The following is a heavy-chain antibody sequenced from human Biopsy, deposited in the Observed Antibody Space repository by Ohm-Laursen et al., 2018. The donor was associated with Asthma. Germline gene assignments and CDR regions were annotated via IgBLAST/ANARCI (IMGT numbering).Heavy chain of an antibody. Sequence: TLSLTCTVSGGSLSSGPYYWSWVRRHPRKGLEWIGYINYSGSTFYSPSLESRVTVSVDTSKNQFSLKLSSVTAADTAVYYCARDLSGYCTSSACYGFDSWGQGTLVTVSS. J-gene: IGHJ5*01. D-gene: IGHD2-8*01. CDR1: GGSLSSGPYY. CDR3: ARDLSGYCTSSACYGFDS. V-gene: IGHV4-31*03. CDR2: INYSGST.